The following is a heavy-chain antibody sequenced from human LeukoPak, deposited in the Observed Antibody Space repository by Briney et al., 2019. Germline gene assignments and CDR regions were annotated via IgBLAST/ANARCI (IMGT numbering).Heavy chain of an antibody. V-gene: IGHV4-39*01. D-gene: IGHD2-21*01. J-gene: IGHJ3*02. CDR2: ISYSGGT. CDR3: ARPRDVTSFDAFDI. CDR1: GDSISSSPYY. Sequence: PSETLSLTCTVSGDSISSSPYYWAWIRQPPGKGLEWVGSISYSGGTYYSPSLKSRVTISADTSKTQFSLRLSSVTAADTAVYFCARPRDVTSFDAFDIWGQGTLVTVSS.